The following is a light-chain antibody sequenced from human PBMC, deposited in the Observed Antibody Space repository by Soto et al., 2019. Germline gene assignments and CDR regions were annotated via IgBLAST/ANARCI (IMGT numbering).Light chain of an antibody. J-gene: IGKJ3*01. CDR1: QSITSKS. Sequence: EIVLTQSPGTLSWSPGEGATVSCRVRQSITSKSLVWYTRKFGQAPRLLIYNTSSRATGIPDRFSGNGSGTGFNLSNSTLEPEDVAVYYCQHYGGSFIFGPGTKVDF. V-gene: IGKV3-20*01. CDR3: QHYGGSFI. CDR2: NTS.